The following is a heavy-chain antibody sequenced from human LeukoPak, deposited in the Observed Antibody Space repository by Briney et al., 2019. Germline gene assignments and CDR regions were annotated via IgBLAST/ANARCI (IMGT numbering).Heavy chain of an antibody. CDR3: AKVLREYSGYDSGPYYYGMDV. V-gene: IGHV3-23*01. CDR1: GFTFSSYA. CDR2: ISGSGGST. J-gene: IGHJ6*02. D-gene: IGHD5-12*01. Sequence: PGGSLRLACAASGFTFSSYAMSWLRQAPGKGLEWVSAISGSGGSTYYADSVKGRFTISRDNSKDTLYLQMNSLRAEDTAVYYCAKVLREYSGYDSGPYYYGMDVWGQGTTVTFSS.